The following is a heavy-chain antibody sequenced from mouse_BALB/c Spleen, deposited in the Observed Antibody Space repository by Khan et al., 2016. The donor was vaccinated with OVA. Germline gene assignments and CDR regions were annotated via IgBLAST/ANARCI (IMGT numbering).Heavy chain of an antibody. CDR1: GFSLTNDG. CDR3: ARQPYYHYDVMDY. J-gene: IGHJ4*01. D-gene: IGHD2-10*01. CDR2: IWSDGST. V-gene: IGHV2-6-1*01. Sequence: VELVESGPGLVAPSQSLSITCTISGFSLTNDGIHWVRQPPGKGLEWLVVIWSDGSTTYYSALKSRLITSKDNSKSQVFLKINSLQTTDTAVSFCARQPYYHYDVMDYWGQGTSVTVSS.